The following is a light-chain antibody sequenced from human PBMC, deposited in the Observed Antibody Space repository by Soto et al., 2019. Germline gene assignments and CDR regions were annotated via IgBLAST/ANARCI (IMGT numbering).Light chain of an antibody. CDR1: QSISSW. V-gene: IGKV1-5*01. J-gene: IGKJ1*01. Sequence: IQMTQSPSTRSASVGDIVTITCRASQSISSWLAWYQQKPGKAPKLLIYDASSLESGVPSRFSGSGSGTEFTLTISSLQPDDFATYYCQQYNSYSPWTFGQGTKVDIK. CDR2: DAS. CDR3: QQYNSYSPWT.